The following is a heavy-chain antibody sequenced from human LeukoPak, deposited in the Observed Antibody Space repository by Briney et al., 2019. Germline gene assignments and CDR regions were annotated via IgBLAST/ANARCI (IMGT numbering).Heavy chain of an antibody. V-gene: IGHV4-59*01. J-gene: IGHJ4*02. Sequence: SETLSLTCTVSGGAISSYYWTWIRQPPGKGLQLIGYINYSGSNRYYPSPKSRVTMSVDMSKNQFSLKVSSVTAADTAVYFCARVGGGYNYGPIDYWGQGALVTVSS. CDR1: GGAISSYY. CDR2: INYSGSN. CDR3: ARVGGGYNYGPIDY. D-gene: IGHD5-18*01.